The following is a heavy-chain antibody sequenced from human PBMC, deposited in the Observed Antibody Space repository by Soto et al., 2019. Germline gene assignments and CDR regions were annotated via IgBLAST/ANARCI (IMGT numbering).Heavy chain of an antibody. CDR2: IVVGNGNT. CDR1: GFNVSYSA. V-gene: IGHV1-58*01. D-gene: IGHD3-3*01. CDR3: AATTHYEFWRCYVAGAALDI. J-gene: IGHJ3*02. Sequence: SVKVSCKASGFNVSYSAVQWVRQARGQRLERIGYIVVGNGNTNFAQRFQERVTLTSDKSTGTAYMELRSLRSEDTAVYYCAATTHYEFWRCYVAGAALDIWGQGTKVTVSS.